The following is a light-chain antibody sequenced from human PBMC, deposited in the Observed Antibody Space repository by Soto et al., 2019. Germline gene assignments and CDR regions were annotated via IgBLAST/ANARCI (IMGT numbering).Light chain of an antibody. Sequence: DIQMTQSPSTLSASVGDRVTITCRASENIKNWLAWYQQTAGKAPKVLISDASRLEAGVPSRFSGSGSGTDFTLTISRLEPEDFAVYYCQQHDSSPWMLGQGTKVDIK. V-gene: IGKV1-5*01. CDR1: ENIKNW. CDR2: DAS. J-gene: IGKJ1*01. CDR3: QQHDSSPWM.